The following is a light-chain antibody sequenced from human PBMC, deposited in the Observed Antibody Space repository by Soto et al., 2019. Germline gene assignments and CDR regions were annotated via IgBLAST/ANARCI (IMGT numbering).Light chain of an antibody. J-gene: IGKJ1*01. CDR1: QSVSSY. Sequence: EFVFTQSPATLSFSPGESATLSCRASQSVSSYLAWYQQKPGQAPRLLIYDASNRATGVPARFSGSGSGTDFTLTISSLQPEDFAVYYCQQRSNWPPTFGQGTKVDIK. CDR2: DAS. V-gene: IGKV3-11*01. CDR3: QQRSNWPPT.